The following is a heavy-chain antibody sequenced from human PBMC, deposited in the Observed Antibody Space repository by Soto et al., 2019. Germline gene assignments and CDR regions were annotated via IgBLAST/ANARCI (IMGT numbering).Heavy chain of an antibody. CDR1: GGSISSGDYY. Sequence: PSETLSLTCTVSGGSISSGDYYWSWIRQPPGKGLEWIGYIYYSGSTYYNPSLKSRVTISVDTSKNQFSLKLSSVTAADTAVYYCARRDSSGYMFGVDYYYGMDVWGQGTTVTVSS. D-gene: IGHD3-22*01. CDR3: ARRDSSGYMFGVDYYYGMDV. CDR2: IYYSGST. V-gene: IGHV4-30-4*02. J-gene: IGHJ6*02.